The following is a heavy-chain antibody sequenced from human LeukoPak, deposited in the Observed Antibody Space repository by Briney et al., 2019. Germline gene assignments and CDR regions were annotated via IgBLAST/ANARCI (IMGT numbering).Heavy chain of an antibody. Sequence: GGSLRLSCAASGFTFSSYSMNWVRQAPGKGLGWVSSISSSSSYIYYADSVKGRFTISRDNAKNSLYLQMNSLRAEDTAVYYCARVFGYCSSTSCYDPYYYYYGMDVWGQGTTVTVSS. CDR2: ISSSSSYI. D-gene: IGHD2-2*03. V-gene: IGHV3-21*01. CDR1: GFTFSSYS. J-gene: IGHJ6*02. CDR3: ARVFGYCSSTSCYDPYYYYYGMDV.